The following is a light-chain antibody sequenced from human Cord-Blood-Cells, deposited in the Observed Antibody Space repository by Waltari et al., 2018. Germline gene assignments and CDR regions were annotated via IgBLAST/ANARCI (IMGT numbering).Light chain of an antibody. Sequence: SSELNHDPAVSVALGQTVRVTCQGARLICYYASWYQQKPGQAAVLVIDGKNNRPAGIPDRFSGSSSGNTASLTITGAQAEDEADYYCNSRDSSGNHLVFGTGTKVTVL. CDR1: RLICYY. V-gene: IGLV3-19*01. CDR2: GKN. J-gene: IGLJ1*01. CDR3: NSRDSSGNHLV.